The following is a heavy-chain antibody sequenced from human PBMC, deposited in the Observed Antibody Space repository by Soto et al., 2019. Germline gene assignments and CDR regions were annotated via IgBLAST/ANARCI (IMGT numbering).Heavy chain of an antibody. CDR3: AKGDLLWDPFDF. CDR1: GLAFSNYA. J-gene: IGHJ4*02. D-gene: IGHD3-16*01. Sequence: PWGSLRLSCAASGLAFSNYAMTWVRQAPWKGLEWVSIITASGYSAYYGGAVKGRFTTSRDNSRSTLYLQMNGLRADDPAVYYCAKGDLLWDPFDFWGQGTLVTVSS. V-gene: IGHV3-23*01. CDR2: ITASGYSA.